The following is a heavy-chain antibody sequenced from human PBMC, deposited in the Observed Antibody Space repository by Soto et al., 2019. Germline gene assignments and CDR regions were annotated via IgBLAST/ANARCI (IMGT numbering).Heavy chain of an antibody. J-gene: IGHJ4*02. D-gene: IGHD2-8*01. CDR1: GLTFSSYA. CDR2: ISGSGDST. Sequence: EVQLLESGGGLVQPGGSLRHSCAASGLTFSSYAMTWVRQAPGKGLEWVSTISGSGDSTYYADSVKGRFTISRDNSGNTLFLQMNSLRAEDTAVYYCAKGTNRLTNFDYWGQGTLVTVSS. V-gene: IGHV3-23*01. CDR3: AKGTNRLTNFDY.